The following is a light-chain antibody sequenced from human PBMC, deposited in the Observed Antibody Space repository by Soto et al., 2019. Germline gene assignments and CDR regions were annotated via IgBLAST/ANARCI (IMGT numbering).Light chain of an antibody. CDR3: QHYNNWLGN. J-gene: IGKJ4*01. V-gene: IGKV3-15*01. Sequence: EIVVTHSPAILSVSPLEIVNLSFSSSQSDLNNLAGYQQKLGQAPRLLIYGASTRATGIPPRFSGSGSGTEFILTISSLQSEDFAVYYCQHYNNWLGNFGGGTKVDIK. CDR2: GAS. CDR1: QSDLNN.